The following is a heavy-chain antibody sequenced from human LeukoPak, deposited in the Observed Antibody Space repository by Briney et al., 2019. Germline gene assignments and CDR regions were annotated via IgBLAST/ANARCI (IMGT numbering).Heavy chain of an antibody. D-gene: IGHD6-19*01. Sequence: VASVKVSCKASGYTFTSYGISWVRQAPGQGLEWMGWISAYNGNTNYAQKLQGRVTMTTDTSTSTAYMELRSLRSDDTAVYYCARDLQWLVRYYFDYWGQGTLVTVSS. CDR1: GYTFTSYG. CDR3: ARDLQWLVRYYFDY. CDR2: ISAYNGNT. J-gene: IGHJ4*02. V-gene: IGHV1-18*01.